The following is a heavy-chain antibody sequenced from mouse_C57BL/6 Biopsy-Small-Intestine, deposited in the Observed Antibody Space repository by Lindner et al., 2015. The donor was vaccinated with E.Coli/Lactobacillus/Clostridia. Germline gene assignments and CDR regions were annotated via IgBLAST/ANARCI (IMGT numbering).Heavy chain of an antibody. CDR3: APFITTVDYNFDH. D-gene: IGHD1-1*01. J-gene: IGHJ2*01. Sequence: VQLQESGPEVVKPGASVTISCRASGYIFSNSWMDWLKQRPGKGLEWIGRIYPGDGDTNYNGKFKGKATLTVDTSSSTAYMQLSSLTSEDSAVYFCAPFITTVDYNFDHWGQGTTLTVSS. CDR1: GYIFSNSW. CDR2: IYPGDGDT. V-gene: IGHV1-82*01.